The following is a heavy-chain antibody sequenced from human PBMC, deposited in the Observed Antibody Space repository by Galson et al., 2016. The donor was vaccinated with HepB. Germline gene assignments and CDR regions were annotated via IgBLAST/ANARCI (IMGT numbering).Heavy chain of an antibody. J-gene: IGHJ4*02. CDR2: IRGNGGST. D-gene: IGHD3-16*01. V-gene: IGHV3-23*01. CDR3: AKGGMLIPRFDY. Sequence: SLRLSCAASGFTLSTYAMSWVRQAPGKGLEWVSTIRGNGGSTSYADSVKGRCTISRDSSKNTVYLQMNSLRAGDTAVYYCAKGGMLIPRFDYWGQGTLVTVSS. CDR1: GFTLSTYA.